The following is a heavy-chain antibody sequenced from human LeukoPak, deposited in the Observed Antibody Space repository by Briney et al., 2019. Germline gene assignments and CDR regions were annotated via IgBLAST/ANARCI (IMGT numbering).Heavy chain of an antibody. CDR2: INHSGST. D-gene: IGHD3-22*01. V-gene: IGHV4-34*01. CDR1: GFTFNIYS. J-gene: IGHJ4*02. Sequence: GSLRLSCAASGFTFNIYSMNWIRQPPGKGLEWIGEINHSGSTNYNPSLKSRVTISVDTSKNQFSLKPSSVTAADTAVYYCARAWYYYDSSGYYPFDYWGQGTLVTVSS. CDR3: ARAWYYYDSSGYYPFDY.